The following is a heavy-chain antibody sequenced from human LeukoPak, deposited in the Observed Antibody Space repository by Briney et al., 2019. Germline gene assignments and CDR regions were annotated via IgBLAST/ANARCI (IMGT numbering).Heavy chain of an antibody. Sequence: GGSLRLSCAASGFTFSDYYMSWIRQAPGKGLEWVSYISSSGSTIYYADSVKGRFTISRDNAKNSLYLQMNSLRAEDTAVYSCARHYDSSGSTPFDYWGQGTLVTVSS. CDR2: ISSSGSTI. J-gene: IGHJ4*02. CDR1: GFTFSDYY. D-gene: IGHD3-22*01. V-gene: IGHV3-11*01. CDR3: ARHYDSSGSTPFDY.